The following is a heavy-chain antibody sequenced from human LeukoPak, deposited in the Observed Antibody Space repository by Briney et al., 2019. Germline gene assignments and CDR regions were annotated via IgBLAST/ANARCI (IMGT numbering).Heavy chain of an antibody. D-gene: IGHD2-2*01. CDR1: GFTFGAYT. CDR3: ARDFLHSSTSRPFDY. CDR2: TFSRSESI. J-gene: IGHJ4*02. Sequence: GGSLRLSCAASGFTFGAYTMNWVRQAPGKGLEWVTCTFSRSESILYADSVKGRFTISRDNAKNSLYLQMDSLRAEDTAVYYCARDFLHSSTSRPFDYWGQGTLVTVSS. V-gene: IGHV3-21*01.